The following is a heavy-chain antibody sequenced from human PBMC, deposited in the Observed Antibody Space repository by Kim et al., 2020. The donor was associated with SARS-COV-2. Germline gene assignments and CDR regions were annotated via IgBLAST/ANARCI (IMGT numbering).Heavy chain of an antibody. Sequence: GGSLRLSCAASGFTFSSSAMSWVRQAPGEGLEWVSAISSSGGSTYYADSVKGRFTISRDNSKSTLYLQMNSLRAEDTAVYYCAKKVAAAGTGAFDIWGQGTMVTVSS. CDR1: GFTFSSSA. CDR3: AKKVAAAGTGAFDI. V-gene: IGHV3-23*01. CDR2: ISSSGGST. D-gene: IGHD6-13*01. J-gene: IGHJ3*02.